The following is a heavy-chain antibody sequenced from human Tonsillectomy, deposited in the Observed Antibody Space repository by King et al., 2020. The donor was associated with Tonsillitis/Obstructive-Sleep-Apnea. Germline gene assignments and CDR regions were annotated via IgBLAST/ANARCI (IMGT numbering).Heavy chain of an antibody. J-gene: IGHJ4*02. Sequence: EVQLVESGGGLVQPGGSLRLSCAASGFTFSSYAMSWVRKAPGKGLEWVSDISGSGASTYYAVSEKGRVTISRDNSKNTLYLQMNSLRADDTAVYYCAKRGGATSFDYWGQGTLVTVSS. CDR2: ISGSGAST. V-gene: IGHV3-23*04. CDR1: GFTFSSYA. CDR3: AKRGGATSFDY. D-gene: IGHD5-12*01.